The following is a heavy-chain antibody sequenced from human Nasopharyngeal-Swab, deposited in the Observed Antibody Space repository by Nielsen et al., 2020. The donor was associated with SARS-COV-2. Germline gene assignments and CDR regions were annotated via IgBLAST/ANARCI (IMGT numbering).Heavy chain of an antibody. CDR3: ARLNYDFGGLYGVDV. D-gene: IGHD3-3*01. Sequence: GSLRFSCPVSGGSVSTTSYFWGWIRQPPGKGLEWIGTVYNSGSTYYNPSLKSRVTISVDTSKNQFSLNLNSVTATDTAVYYCARLNYDFGGLYGVDVWGQGTTVTVSS. J-gene: IGHJ6*02. V-gene: IGHV4-39*01. CDR1: GGSVSTTSYF. CDR2: VYNSGST.